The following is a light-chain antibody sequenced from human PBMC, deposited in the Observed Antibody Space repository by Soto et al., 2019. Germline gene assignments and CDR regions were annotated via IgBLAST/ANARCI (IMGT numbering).Light chain of an antibody. J-gene: IGKJ2*01. CDR1: QGISSA. CDR2: DAS. V-gene: IGKV1-13*02. Sequence: AIQLTQSPSSLSASVGDRVTITCRASQGISSALAWYQQKPGKTPKLLIYDASSLKSGVPSRFSGSGSGTDFTLTISSLQAEDFAPYYCQQFNSYPPTFGQGTKLELK. CDR3: QQFNSYPPT.